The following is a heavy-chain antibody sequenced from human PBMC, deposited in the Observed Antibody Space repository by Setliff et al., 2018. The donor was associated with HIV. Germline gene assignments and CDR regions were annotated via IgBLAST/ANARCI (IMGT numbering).Heavy chain of an antibody. Sequence: PSETLSLTCTVSGGSISFGCYYWSWIRQPAGKGLEWIGRMHTSGSTSYNPSLKSRVTISTDTSKNQFSLELTSVTAADTAVYYCARDKGYYYMDVWGKGITGTSP. V-gene: IGHV4-61*02. CDR3: ARDKGYYYMDV. CDR2: MHTSGST. J-gene: IGHJ6*03. CDR1: GGSISFGCYY.